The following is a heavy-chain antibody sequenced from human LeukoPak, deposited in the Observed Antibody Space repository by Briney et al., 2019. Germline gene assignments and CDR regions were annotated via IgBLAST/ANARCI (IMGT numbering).Heavy chain of an antibody. V-gene: IGHV4-34*01. J-gene: IGHJ5*02. Sequence: SETLSLTCTVSGGSISSYYWSWIRQPPGKGLEWIGQVNHSGSTNYNPSLKSRVTISLDTSKNQFSLKLSSVTAADTAVYYCATTSGRNSGVRPDTDWFAPWGQGTLVTVSS. CDR1: GGSISSYY. CDR2: VNHSGST. D-gene: IGHD2-2*02. CDR3: ATTSGRNSGVRPDTDWFAP.